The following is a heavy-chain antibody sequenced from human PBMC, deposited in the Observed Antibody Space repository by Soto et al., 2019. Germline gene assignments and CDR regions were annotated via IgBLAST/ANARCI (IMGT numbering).Heavy chain of an antibody. V-gene: IGHV5-51*01. CDR2: IYPGDSDT. CDR1: GYSFTSYW. D-gene: IGHD2-2*01. Sequence: GESLKISCKGSGYSFTSYWIGWVRQMPGKGLEWMGIIYPGDSDTRYSPSFQGQVTISADKSISTAYLQWSSLKASDTAMYYCARLPVVPAAAYYYGMDVWGQGTTVTVSS. J-gene: IGHJ6*02. CDR3: ARLPVVPAAAYYYGMDV.